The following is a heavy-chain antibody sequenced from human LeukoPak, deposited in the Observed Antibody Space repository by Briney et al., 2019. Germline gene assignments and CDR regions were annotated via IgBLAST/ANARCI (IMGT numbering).Heavy chain of an antibody. J-gene: IGHJ4*02. CDR2: ISSSSSYI. CDR1: GFTFSSYS. D-gene: IGHD1-14*01. CDR3: ARAITDFDY. Sequence: GGSLRLSCAASGFTFSSYSMNWVRQAPGKGLEWVSSISSSSSYIYYADSVKGRFTISRDNAKRSLYLQMNSLRVEDTAVYYCARAITDFDYWGQGTLVTVAS. V-gene: IGHV3-21*01.